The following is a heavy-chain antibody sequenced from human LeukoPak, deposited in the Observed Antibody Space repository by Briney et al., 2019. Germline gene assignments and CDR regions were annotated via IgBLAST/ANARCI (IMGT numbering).Heavy chain of an antibody. CDR2: IYYSGST. CDR3: ARVLGYSSGWYDY. J-gene: IGHJ4*02. CDR1: GGSISSRSYC. D-gene: IGHD6-19*01. Sequence: SETLSLTCTVSGGSISSRSYCWGWIRQPPGKGLEWIGSIYYSGSTYYNPSLKSRVTISVDTSKNQFSLKLSSVTAADTAVYYCARVLGYSSGWYDYWGQGTLVTVSS. V-gene: IGHV4-39*01.